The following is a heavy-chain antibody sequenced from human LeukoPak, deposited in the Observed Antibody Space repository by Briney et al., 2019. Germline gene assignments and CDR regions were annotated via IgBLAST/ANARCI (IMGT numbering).Heavy chain of an antibody. CDR3: ARLKYYDSTGYSPGYYMDV. V-gene: IGHV4-4*07. Sequence: SETLCLTCTDSGGSIINYYWSWIRQSAGTGLDCVWRIYITGSTNYNPSLQSRLSMSVDTSKNQFSLRLTSVSAADTAVYYCARLKYYDSTGYSPGYYMDVWGKGITVTVSS. CDR1: GGSIINYY. D-gene: IGHD3-22*01. CDR2: IYITGST. J-gene: IGHJ6*03.